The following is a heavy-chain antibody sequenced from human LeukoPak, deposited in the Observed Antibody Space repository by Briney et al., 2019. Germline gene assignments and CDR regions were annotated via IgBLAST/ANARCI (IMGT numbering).Heavy chain of an antibody. CDR1: GYTFTSYG. Sequence: ASVKVSCKASGYTFTSYGISWGRQAPGQGLEWMGWINPNSGGTNYAQKFQGRVTMTRDTSISTAYMELSRLRSDDTAVYYCAREDYTLYYFDYWGQGTLVTVSS. CDR3: AREDYTLYYFDY. CDR2: INPNSGGT. V-gene: IGHV1-2*02. D-gene: IGHD3-3*01. J-gene: IGHJ4*02.